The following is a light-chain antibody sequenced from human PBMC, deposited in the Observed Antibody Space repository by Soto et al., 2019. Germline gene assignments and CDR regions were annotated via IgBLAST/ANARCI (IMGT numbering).Light chain of an antibody. CDR1: QGISSY. J-gene: IGKJ4*01. CDR2: AAS. Sequence: MQCTQSPSSLSSSVGDRVAITCLSSQGISSYLAWYQQKPGKAPKPLIYAASTLQSGVPSRFSGSGSGTDFTLTISSLQPEDFATYYCQQLNSYPTFGGGTKVDIK. V-gene: IGKV1-9*01. CDR3: QQLNSYPT.